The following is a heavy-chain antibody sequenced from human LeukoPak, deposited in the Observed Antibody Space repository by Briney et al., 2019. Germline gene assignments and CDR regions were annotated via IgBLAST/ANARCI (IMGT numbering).Heavy chain of an antibody. D-gene: IGHD3-10*01. Sequence: SGTLSLTCTVSGGSISSSNWWSWVRQPPGKGLEWIGEIYHSGSTNYNPSLKSRVTISVDKSKNQFSLKLSSVTAADTAVYYCASVGRSFDAFDIWGQGTMVTVSS. CDR1: GGSISSSNW. CDR2: IYHSGST. J-gene: IGHJ3*02. CDR3: ASVGRSFDAFDI. V-gene: IGHV4-4*02.